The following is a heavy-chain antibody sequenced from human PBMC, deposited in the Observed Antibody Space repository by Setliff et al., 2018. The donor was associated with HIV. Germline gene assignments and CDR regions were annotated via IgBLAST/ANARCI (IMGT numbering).Heavy chain of an antibody. D-gene: IGHD3-10*01. V-gene: IGHV1-2*02. CDR2: VNPNSGDA. CDR1: GYTFTGHY. Sequence: GASVKVSCKASGYTFTGHYLHWVRQATGQGLEWLGWVNPNSGDAIYAQNFQGRVTMTRDTSINAAYMELRGLRSDDTAVYYCARNFGLSPSGKYYYYYGMDIWGQGTTVTVSS. J-gene: IGHJ6*02. CDR3: ARNFGLSPSGKYYYYYGMDI.